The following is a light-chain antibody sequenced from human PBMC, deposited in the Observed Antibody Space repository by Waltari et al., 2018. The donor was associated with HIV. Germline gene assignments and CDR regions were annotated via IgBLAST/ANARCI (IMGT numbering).Light chain of an antibody. J-gene: IGLJ2*01. CDR3: QSAAPSGTSVI. CDR1: ELANQY. CDR2: RDN. V-gene: IGLV3-25*03. Sequence: SSDLTQAPSVSVSPGQTASISCSGHELANQYVHWYQEKAGQAPVLVISRDNERPLGISERISGSRSGSRATLTITGVLAEDEADYYCQSAAPSGTSVIFGGGTKLTVL.